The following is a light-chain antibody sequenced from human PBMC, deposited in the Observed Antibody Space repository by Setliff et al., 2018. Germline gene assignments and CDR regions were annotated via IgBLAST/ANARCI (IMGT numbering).Light chain of an antibody. CDR3: QSYDSSLSAYV. Sequence: QSVLTQPPSVSGVPGQRVTISCTGSSSNIGAGHNVHWYQQLPGTAPKLLIHGNTNRPSGVPDRFSGSRSGTSASLAITGLQAEDEAEFYCQSYDSSLSAYVFGTGTKVTVL. CDR2: GNT. J-gene: IGLJ1*01. V-gene: IGLV1-40*01. CDR1: SSNIGAGHN.